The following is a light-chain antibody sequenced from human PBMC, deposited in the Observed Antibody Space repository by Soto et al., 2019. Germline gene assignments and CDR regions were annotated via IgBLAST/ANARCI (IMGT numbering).Light chain of an antibody. CDR1: SSDIGAYNF. Sequence: QSALTQPASVSGSPGQSITISCTGTSSDIGAYNFVSWYQQHPGKAPKLMLYDVNIRPSGVSNRFSGSKSGNTASLTISRLQAEDEADYYCTSWTTSTTMIFGGGPKLTVL. V-gene: IGLV2-14*03. CDR3: TSWTTSTTMI. CDR2: DVN. J-gene: IGLJ2*01.